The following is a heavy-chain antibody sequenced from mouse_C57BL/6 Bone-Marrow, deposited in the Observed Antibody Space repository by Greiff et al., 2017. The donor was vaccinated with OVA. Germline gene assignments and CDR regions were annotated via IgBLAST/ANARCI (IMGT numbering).Heavy chain of an antibody. Sequence: EVKLQQSGPVLVKPGASVKMSCKASGYTFTDYYMNWVKQSHGKSLEWIGVINPYNGGTSYNQKFKGKATLTVDKSSSTAYMELNSLTSEDSAVYYCASETMVSPYWGQGTLVTVSA. CDR3: ASETMVSPY. CDR1: GYTFTDYY. J-gene: IGHJ3*01. CDR2: INPYNGGT. D-gene: IGHD2-2*01. V-gene: IGHV1-19*01.